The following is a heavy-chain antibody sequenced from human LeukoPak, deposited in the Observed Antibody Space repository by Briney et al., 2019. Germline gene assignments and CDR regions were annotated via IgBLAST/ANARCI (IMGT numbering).Heavy chain of an antibody. D-gene: IGHD2-2*01. CDR1: GGTFSSYA. V-gene: IGHV1-69*13. J-gene: IGHJ5*02. Sequence: ASVKVSCKASGGTFSSYAISWVRQAPGQGLEWMGGIIPVFGTANYAQKFQGRVTITADESTSTAYMELSSLRSEDTAVYYCARSIVVVPAARYWDWFDPWGQGTLVTVSS. CDR3: ARSIVVVPAARYWDWFDP. CDR2: IIPVFGTA.